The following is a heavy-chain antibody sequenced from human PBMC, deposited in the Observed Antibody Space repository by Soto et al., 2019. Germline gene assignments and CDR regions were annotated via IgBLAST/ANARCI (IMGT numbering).Heavy chain of an antibody. CDR2: IRSKAYGGTT. V-gene: IGHV3-49*04. Sequence: GGSLRLSCTASGFTFGDYAMSWVRQAPGKGLEWVGFIRSKAYGGTTEYAASVKGRFTISRDDSKSIAYLQMNSLKTEDTAVYYCTRSARYCSSTSCYKDYWRQGTLVTVSS. D-gene: IGHD2-2*02. CDR1: GFTFGDYA. J-gene: IGHJ4*02. CDR3: TRSARYCSSTSCYKDY.